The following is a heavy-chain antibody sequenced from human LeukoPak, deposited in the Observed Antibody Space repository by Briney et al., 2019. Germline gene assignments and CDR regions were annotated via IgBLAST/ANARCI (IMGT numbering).Heavy chain of an antibody. J-gene: IGHJ5*02. CDR3: ARAVVVIGAPRFDP. Sequence: SETLSLTCTVSGDSVSSNTYYWSWIRQPPGKGLECIGYISYSGSTSYNPSLNSRVTISVDTSKNQFSLKLSSVTAADTAVYFCARAVVVIGAPRFDPWGQGTLVTVSS. CDR2: ISYSGST. CDR1: GDSVSSNTYY. V-gene: IGHV4-61*01. D-gene: IGHD2-15*01.